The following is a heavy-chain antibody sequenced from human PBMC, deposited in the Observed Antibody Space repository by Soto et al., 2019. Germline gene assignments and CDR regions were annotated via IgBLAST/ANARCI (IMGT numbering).Heavy chain of an antibody. D-gene: IGHD3-16*02. Sequence: PSETLSLTCAVSGGSISSSNWWSWVRQPPGKGLEWIGEIYHSGSTNYNPSLKSRVTMSVDKSKNQFSLKLSSVTAADTAVYYCARGLSTLSALYYWGQGTLVTVSS. J-gene: IGHJ4*02. CDR1: GGSISSSNW. CDR3: ARGLSTLSALYY. CDR2: IYHSGST. V-gene: IGHV4-4*02.